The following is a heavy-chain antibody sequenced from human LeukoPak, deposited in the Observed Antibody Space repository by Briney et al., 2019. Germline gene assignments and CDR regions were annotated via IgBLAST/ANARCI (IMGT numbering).Heavy chain of an antibody. V-gene: IGHV4-31*03. CDR1: GGSISSGGYY. CDR3: ARSAGAKDDILTGYSYFDY. J-gene: IGHJ4*02. D-gene: IGHD3-9*01. Sequence: PSQTLSLTCTVSGGSISSGGYYWSWIRQHPGKGLEWIGYIYYSGSTYYNPSLKSRVTISVDTSKNQFSLKLSSVTAADTAVYYCARSAGAKDDILTGYSYFDYWDQGTLVTVSS. CDR2: IYYSGST.